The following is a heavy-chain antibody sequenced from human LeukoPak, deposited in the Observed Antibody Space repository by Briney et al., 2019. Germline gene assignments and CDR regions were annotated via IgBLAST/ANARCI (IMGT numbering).Heavy chain of an antibody. D-gene: IGHD1-20*01. CDR3: VRDGHNWNFDS. CDR2: IKGDGSYT. CDR1: GFTFSNYW. Sequence: GGSLRLSCIASGFTFSNYWMQWVRQTPGKGLVWVSRIKGDGSYTNYADSVKGRFTISRDNTKNTLYLQMNSLRVEDTAVYYCVRDGHNWNFDSWGQGTLVTVSS. V-gene: IGHV3-74*01. J-gene: IGHJ4*02.